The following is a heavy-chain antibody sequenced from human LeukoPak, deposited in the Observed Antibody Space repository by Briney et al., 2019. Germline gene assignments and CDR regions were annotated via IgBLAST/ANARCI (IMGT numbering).Heavy chain of an antibody. D-gene: IGHD3-10*01. V-gene: IGHV4-39*01. Sequence: SETLSLTCTVSGGSISSSSYYWGWIRQPPGKGLEWIGSIYYSGSTYYNPSLKSRVTISVDTSKNQFSLKLSSVTAADTAVYYCARHVRKSLAYGSALWFDPWGQGTLVTVSS. CDR2: IYYSGST. J-gene: IGHJ5*02. CDR3: ARHVRKSLAYGSALWFDP. CDR1: GGSISSSSYY.